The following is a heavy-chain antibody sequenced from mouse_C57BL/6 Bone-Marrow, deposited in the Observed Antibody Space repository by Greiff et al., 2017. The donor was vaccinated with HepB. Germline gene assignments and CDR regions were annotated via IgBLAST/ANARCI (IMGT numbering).Heavy chain of an antibody. J-gene: IGHJ2*01. Sequence: VQLQQPGAELVKPGASVKLSCKASGYTFTSYWMHWVKQRPGQGLQWIGMIHPNSGSTKYNEKFKSKATLTVDKSSSTAYMQLSSLTSEDSAVYYCARRGTVVAFDYWGQGTTLTVSS. D-gene: IGHD1-1*01. V-gene: IGHV1-64*01. CDR2: IHPNSGST. CDR1: GYTFTSYW. CDR3: ARRGTVVAFDY.